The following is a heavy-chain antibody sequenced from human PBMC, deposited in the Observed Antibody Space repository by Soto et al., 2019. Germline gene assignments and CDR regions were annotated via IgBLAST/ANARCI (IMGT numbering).Heavy chain of an antibody. J-gene: IGHJ6*02. V-gene: IGHV3-30*04. D-gene: IGHD3-3*01. CDR2: ISYGEANK. CDR3: ARDFLRFLEGLSLAYYYYGMDV. Sequence: GPLRLSCAASVFTLSSYAMPWVRQAPGKGLEWLALISYGEANKNYADSVRGRFTISRDNSKNTLYLQMNSLRAEDTAVYYWARDFLRFLEGLSLAYYYYGMDVWGQGTTVTVSS. CDR1: VFTLSSYA.